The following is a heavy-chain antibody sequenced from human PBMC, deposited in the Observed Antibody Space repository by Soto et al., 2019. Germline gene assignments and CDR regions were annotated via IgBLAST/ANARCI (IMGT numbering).Heavy chain of an antibody. J-gene: IGHJ5*02. V-gene: IGHV4-4*07. D-gene: IGHD3-3*01. Sequence: QVHLQESGPGLVKPSETLSLTCSVSGGTISGYYWTWIRQPAGKGLEWIGRIYSSGNTKYNPSLQSRVTMSLYTSNNQCSLRLTSVTAADTAVYYCARVQRFSDWFDPWGQGTLVTVSS. CDR2: IYSSGNT. CDR3: ARVQRFSDWFDP. CDR1: GGTISGYY.